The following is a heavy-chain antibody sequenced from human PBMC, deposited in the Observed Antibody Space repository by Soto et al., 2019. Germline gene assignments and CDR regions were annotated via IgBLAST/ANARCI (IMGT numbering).Heavy chain of an antibody. CDR3: ARGALYYYDSSGYYLRYWYFDL. Sequence: PGGSLRLSCAASGFTFSSYAMSWVRQAPGKGLEWIGSIYYSGSTNYNPSLKSRVTISVDKSKNQFSLKLSSVTAADTAVYYCARGALYYYDSSGYYLRYWYFDLWGRGTLVTVSS. V-gene: IGHV4-4*02. CDR2: IYYSGST. J-gene: IGHJ2*01. CDR1: GFTFSSYAM. D-gene: IGHD3-22*01.